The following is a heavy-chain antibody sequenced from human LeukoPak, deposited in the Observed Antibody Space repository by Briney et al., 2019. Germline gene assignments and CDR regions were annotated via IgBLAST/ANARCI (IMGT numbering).Heavy chain of an antibody. Sequence: GRSLRLSCAASGFIFSSYAIHWVRQAPSKGLEWVAVISYDGSDKDYADSVKGRFTISRDNSKNTLCLQMNSLRPGDTAVYYCARNLYHYDSTNYLFDYWGQGTLVTVSS. CDR2: ISYDGSDK. CDR3: ARNLYHYDSTNYLFDY. V-gene: IGHV3-30*04. CDR1: GFIFSSYA. J-gene: IGHJ4*02. D-gene: IGHD3-22*01.